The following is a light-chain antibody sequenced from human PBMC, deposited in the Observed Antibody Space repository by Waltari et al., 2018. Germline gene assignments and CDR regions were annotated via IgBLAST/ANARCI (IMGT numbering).Light chain of an antibody. J-gene: IGLJ2*01. Sequence: QSVLTQPPSASGNPGQRVNISCSGSSSNIGNNSVYWYQQLPGTAPNLLIYRNTQRPSGVPDRFSGSKSGTSASLAISGLRSEDEADYYCAAWDDSLSGVVFGGGTKLTVL. CDR3: AAWDDSLSGVV. CDR2: RNT. V-gene: IGLV1-47*01. CDR1: SSNIGNNS.